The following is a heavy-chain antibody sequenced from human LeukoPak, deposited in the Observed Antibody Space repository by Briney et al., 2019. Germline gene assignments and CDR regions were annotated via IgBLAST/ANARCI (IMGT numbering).Heavy chain of an antibody. CDR1: GYTFTSYG. D-gene: IGHD2-15*01. CDR3: ARGGHGLYCDP. V-gene: IGHV1-18*01. CDR2: ISGYDGNT. Sequence: ASVKVSCKASGYTFTSYGITWVRQAPGQGLEWMGWISGYDGNTRYAPNLQDRVTMTIDTSTTTAYMELRNLRSDDTAVYYCARGGHGLYCDPRGQGTMVTVSA. J-gene: IGHJ5*02.